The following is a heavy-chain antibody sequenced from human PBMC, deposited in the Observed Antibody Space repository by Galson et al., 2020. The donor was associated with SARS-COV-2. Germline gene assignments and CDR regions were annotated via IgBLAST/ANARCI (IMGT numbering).Heavy chain of an antibody. V-gene: IGHV3-21*01. D-gene: IGHD2-8*01. CDR1: GFTFSSYS. Sequence: GESLKISCVASGFTFSSYSMNWVRQAPGKGLEWVSSISSVSSYIYYADSVKGRFTISRDNAKNSLYLQMNSLRAEDTAVYYCARGRGGYCTNGVCYMDYWGQGTLVTVSS. CDR3: ARGRGGYCTNGVCYMDY. J-gene: IGHJ4*02. CDR2: ISSVSSYI.